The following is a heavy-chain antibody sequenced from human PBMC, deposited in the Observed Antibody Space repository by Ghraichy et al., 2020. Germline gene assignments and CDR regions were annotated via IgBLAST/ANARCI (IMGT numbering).Heavy chain of an antibody. CDR1: EFSVRDNY. V-gene: IGHV3-53*01. CDR2: IYQNHNT. D-gene: IGHD6-19*01. CDR3: ASRLGVADARESGY. Sequence: GESQNISCEASEFSVRDNYMSWVRLAPGKGLEWISVIYQNHNTYYANSVRGRFTVSRDDSKNTVYLQMNSLRAEDTAMYYCASRLGVADARESGYWGQGTLVTVSS. J-gene: IGHJ4*02.